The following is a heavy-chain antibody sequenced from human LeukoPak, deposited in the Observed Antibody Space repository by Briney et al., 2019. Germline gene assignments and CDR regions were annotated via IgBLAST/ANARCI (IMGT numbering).Heavy chain of an antibody. Sequence: GGSLRLSCTASGFTFGDYAMSWVRQAPGEGLEWVGFIRSKAYGGTTEYAASVKGRFTISRDDSKSIAYLQMNSLKTEDTAVYYCTREFITIFGVVIIQGDYWGQGTLVTVSS. V-gene: IGHV3-49*04. D-gene: IGHD3-3*01. CDR1: GFTFGDYA. J-gene: IGHJ4*02. CDR2: IRSKAYGGTT. CDR3: TREFITIFGVVIIQGDY.